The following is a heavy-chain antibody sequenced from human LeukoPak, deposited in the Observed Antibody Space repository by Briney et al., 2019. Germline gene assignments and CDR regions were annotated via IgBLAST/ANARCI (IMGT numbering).Heavy chain of an antibody. J-gene: IGHJ4*02. Sequence: GGSLRLSCAASGFTFSSYSMNWVRQAPGKGLEWVSSISSSSSYRYYADSVKGRFTISRDNAKNSLYLQMNSLRAEDTAVYYCARDRRLGSGSYQDYWGQGALVTVSS. V-gene: IGHV3-21*01. CDR3: ARDRRLGSGSYQDY. CDR2: ISSSSSYR. D-gene: IGHD3-10*01. CDR1: GFTFSSYS.